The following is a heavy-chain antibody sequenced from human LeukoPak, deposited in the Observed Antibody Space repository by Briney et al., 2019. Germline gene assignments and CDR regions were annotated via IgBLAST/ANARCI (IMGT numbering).Heavy chain of an antibody. V-gene: IGHV4-39*01. J-gene: IGHJ5*02. Sequence: SYTLSLTCSVSGGSISSNNFCWGWIRPPLGKGLEWIGCVYSSGSTNDSPSLKSRVTISVDTSKNQFSLKLSSVTAADTAVYYCARPAHTYYYDGSGYYHGWFDPWGQGTLVTVSS. CDR1: GGSISSNNFC. D-gene: IGHD3-22*01. CDR3: ARPAHTYYYDGSGYYHGWFDP. CDR2: VYSSGST.